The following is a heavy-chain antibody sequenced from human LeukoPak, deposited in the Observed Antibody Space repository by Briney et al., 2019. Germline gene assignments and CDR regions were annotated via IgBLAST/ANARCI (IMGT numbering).Heavy chain of an antibody. CDR2: IYPGDSET. D-gene: IGHD1-26*01. Sequence: GESLKISCKGSGYSFSSDWIGWVRQMPGKGLEWMGIIYPGDSETRYSPTFQGQVTISADKSISTAYLQWSSLNASDTARYYCARHDLGGSYFHYWGQGTLVTVSS. CDR3: ARHDLGGSYFHY. J-gene: IGHJ4*02. V-gene: IGHV5-51*01. CDR1: GYSFSSDW.